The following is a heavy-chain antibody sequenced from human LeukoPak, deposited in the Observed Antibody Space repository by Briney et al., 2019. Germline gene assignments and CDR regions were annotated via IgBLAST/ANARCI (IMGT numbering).Heavy chain of an antibody. V-gene: IGHV1-2*02. J-gene: IGHJ4*02. CDR1: GYTFTGYY. D-gene: IGHD3-22*01. CDR3: ARDQYYYDSSGLFDY. Sequence: ASVKVSCKASGYTFTGYYMHWVRQAPGQGLEWMGWINPNSGGTNYAQKFQGRVTMTRDTSISTAYMELSRLRSDDTAVYYCARDQYYYDSSGLFDYWGQGTLVTVSS. CDR2: INPNSGGT.